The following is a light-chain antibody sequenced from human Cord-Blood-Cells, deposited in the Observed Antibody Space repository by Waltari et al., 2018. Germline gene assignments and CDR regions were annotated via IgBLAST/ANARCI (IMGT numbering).Light chain of an antibody. CDR3: SSYTSSSTLNVV. Sequence: QSALTQPASVSGSPGQSSTISCTGTSSDVGGYNYASWYQQHPGKAPKLMIYEVSNRPSGFSNRFSGSKSGNTASLTISGLQAEDEADYYCSSYTSSSTLNVVFGGGTKLTVL. V-gene: IGLV2-14*01. J-gene: IGLJ2*01. CDR2: EVS. CDR1: SSDVGGYNY.